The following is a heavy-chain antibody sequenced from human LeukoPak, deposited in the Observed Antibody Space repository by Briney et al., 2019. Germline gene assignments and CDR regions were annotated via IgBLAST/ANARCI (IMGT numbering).Heavy chain of an antibody. J-gene: IGHJ4*02. D-gene: IGHD4-17*01. Sequence: GGSPRLSCAASGFTFSSYSMNWVRQAPGKGLEWVSSISSSSSYIYYADSVKGRFTISRDNAKNSLYLQMNSLRAEDTAVYYCARESTVTTSFDYWGRGTLVTVSS. CDR1: GFTFSSYS. CDR2: ISSSSSYI. V-gene: IGHV3-21*01. CDR3: ARESTVTTSFDY.